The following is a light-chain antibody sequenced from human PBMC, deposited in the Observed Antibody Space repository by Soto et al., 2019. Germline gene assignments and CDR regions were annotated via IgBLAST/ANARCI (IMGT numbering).Light chain of an antibody. CDR1: QRIKY. Sequence: EIALTQSPATLSLSPGERVTLSCRASQRIKYLAWYQHRPGQPPRLLIDDVSSRATVIPPRFSGSGSGTDFTFTISSLEPEDFAVYYCQFRETFGQGTRLEIK. V-gene: IGKV3-11*01. J-gene: IGKJ5*01. CDR3: QFRET. CDR2: DVS.